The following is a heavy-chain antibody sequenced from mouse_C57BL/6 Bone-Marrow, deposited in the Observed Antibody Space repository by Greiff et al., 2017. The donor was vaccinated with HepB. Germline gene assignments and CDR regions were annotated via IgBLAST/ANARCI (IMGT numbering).Heavy chain of an antibody. CDR1: GYTFTSYG. V-gene: IGHV1-81*01. CDR2: IYPSDSYT. J-gene: IGHJ3*01. CDR3: ARAAY. Sequence: QVQLKESGAELARPGASVKLSCKASGYTFTSYGISWVKQRTGQGLEWIGEIYPSDSYTNYNQKFKGKATLTVDTSSSTAYMQLSSLTSEDSAVYYCARAAYWGQGTLVTVSA.